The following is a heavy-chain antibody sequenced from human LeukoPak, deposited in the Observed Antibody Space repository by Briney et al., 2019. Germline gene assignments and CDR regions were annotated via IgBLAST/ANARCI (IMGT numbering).Heavy chain of an antibody. CDR2: INPSAIST. V-gene: IGHV1-46*01. D-gene: IGHD6-13*01. CDR1: GYTYSNYN. Sequence: ASVTVSCKSTGYTYSNYNMNWGRQAPGQGLEWMGLINPSAISTDYAQKFQGRVTMTRDTSTTTVYMELSSLRSEDTAVYYCAAFVAVAGKEVDFWGQGTLVTVSS. J-gene: IGHJ4*02. CDR3: AAFVAVAGKEVDF.